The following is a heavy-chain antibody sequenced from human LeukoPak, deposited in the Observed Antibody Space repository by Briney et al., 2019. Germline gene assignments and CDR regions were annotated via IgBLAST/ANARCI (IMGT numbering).Heavy chain of an antibody. J-gene: IGHJ4*02. Sequence: ASVKVSCKASGYTFTSYGISWVRQAPGQGLEWMGWISAYNGNTNYAQKLQGRVTMTTDTSTSTAYMELRSLRSDDTAVYYCARILGYCSSTSCYDWFGYWGQGTLVTVSS. D-gene: IGHD2-2*01. CDR3: ARILGYCSSTSCYDWFGY. CDR2: ISAYNGNT. V-gene: IGHV1-18*01. CDR1: GYTFTSYG.